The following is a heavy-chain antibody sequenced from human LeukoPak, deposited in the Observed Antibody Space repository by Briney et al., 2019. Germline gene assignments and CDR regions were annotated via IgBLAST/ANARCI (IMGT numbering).Heavy chain of an antibody. CDR2: ISGSGGHT. CDR3: AKGGAATMRDGYNYYYYYMEV. CDR1: GITFSSHA. V-gene: IGHV3-23*01. J-gene: IGHJ6*03. Sequence: GGSLRLSCAASGITFSSHAMSWVRQAPGKGLEWVSLISGSGGHTYYADSVKGRLTISRDNSTNRSYLQMNSLRPEDTAVYYCAKGGAATMRDGYNYYYYYMEVWGRGTTVTVSS. D-gene: IGHD5-24*01.